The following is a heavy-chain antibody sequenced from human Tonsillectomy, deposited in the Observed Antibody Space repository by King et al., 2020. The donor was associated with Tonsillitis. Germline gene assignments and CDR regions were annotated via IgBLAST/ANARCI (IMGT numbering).Heavy chain of an antibody. J-gene: IGHJ4*02. CDR2: IGGSGVTK. CDR1: GFTFSSSA. CDR3: AKVVSTAMVYYFDY. D-gene: IGHD5-18*01. Sequence: VQLVESGGGLVQPGGSLRLSCAASGFTFSSSAMPWVGQAPGKGLDWVSGIGGSGVTKYYADSVKGRFTISRDTSKNTLYLQMNILGAEDTALYYCAKVVSTAMVYYFDYWGLGTLVTVSS. V-gene: IGHV3-23*04.